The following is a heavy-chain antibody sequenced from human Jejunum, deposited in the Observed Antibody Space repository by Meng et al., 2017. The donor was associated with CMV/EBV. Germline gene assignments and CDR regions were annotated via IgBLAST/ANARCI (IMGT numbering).Heavy chain of an antibody. CDR1: GYTFTNDG. D-gene: IGHD1-26*01. Sequence: QAQVVQSGGEVKKPGASVKVSCKASGYTFTNDGITWVPQAPGQGLEWMGWISAYNGNTNYAQTLQGRLTMTTDTSTSTAYMELRSLRSDDTAVYYCARVEVGITSGDYWGQGTLVTVSS. CDR3: ARVEVGITSGDY. CDR2: ISAYNGNT. V-gene: IGHV1-18*01. J-gene: IGHJ4*02.